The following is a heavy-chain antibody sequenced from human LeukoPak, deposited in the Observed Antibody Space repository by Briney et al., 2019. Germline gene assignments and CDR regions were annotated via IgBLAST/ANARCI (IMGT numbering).Heavy chain of an antibody. CDR2: MNPNSGNT. J-gene: IGHJ4*02. CDR1: GYTFTSYD. CDR3: ATVSNSLGGPLTYYYDSSGYRY. Sequence: GASVKVSCKASGYTFTSYDINWVRQATGQGLEWMGWMNPNSGNTGYAQKFQGRVTMTEDTSTDTAYMELSSLRSEDTAVYYCATVSNSLGGPLTYYYDSSGYRYWGQGTLVTVSS. V-gene: IGHV1-8*01. D-gene: IGHD3-22*01.